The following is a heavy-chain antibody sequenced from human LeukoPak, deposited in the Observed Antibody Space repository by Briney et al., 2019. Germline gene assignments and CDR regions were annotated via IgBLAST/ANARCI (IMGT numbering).Heavy chain of an antibody. V-gene: IGHV4-34*01. CDR2: INHSGST. CDR3: ASRRGGVRGPRAFDY. CDR1: GESFSGYY. D-gene: IGHD3-10*01. Sequence: AETLSLTCAVYGESFSGYYGSWLRQPPGKGLEWIGEINHSGSTNYNRSLNSRVPISVETSKNQFPLKLSSVTAADTAVYYCASRRGGVRGPRAFDYWGQGTLVTVSS. J-gene: IGHJ4*02.